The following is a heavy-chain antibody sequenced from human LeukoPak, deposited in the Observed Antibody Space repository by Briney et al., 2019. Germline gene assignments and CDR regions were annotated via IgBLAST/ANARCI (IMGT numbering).Heavy chain of an antibody. Sequence: GGSLRLSCAASGFTVSSNYMSWVRQAPGKGLEWFSVIYSGGSSYYADSVKGRFTISRDNSKNTVYLQMNSLRVEDTAVYYCARGMGGYGGYDYWGQGTLVTVSS. CDR1: GFTVSSNY. V-gene: IGHV3-66*01. D-gene: IGHD5-12*01. CDR2: IYSGGSS. J-gene: IGHJ4*02. CDR3: ARGMGGYGGYDY.